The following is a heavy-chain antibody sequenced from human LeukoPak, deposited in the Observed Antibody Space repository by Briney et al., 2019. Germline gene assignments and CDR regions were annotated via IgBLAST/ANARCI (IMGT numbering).Heavy chain of an antibody. CDR1: GFIFDDYG. J-gene: IGHJ4*02. Sequence: GGSLRLSCAASGFIFDDYGMSWVRHAPGKGLEWVSGINWNGGSVGCADSVKGRFTISRDNAKNSLYLQMNSLRAEDTAFYYCARGLGRTTYYFDYWGQGTLVTVSS. CDR3: ARGLGRTTYYFDY. D-gene: IGHD4-17*01. V-gene: IGHV3-20*04. CDR2: INWNGGSV.